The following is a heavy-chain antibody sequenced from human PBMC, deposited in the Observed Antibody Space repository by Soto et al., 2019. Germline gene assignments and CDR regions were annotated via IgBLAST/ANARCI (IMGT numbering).Heavy chain of an antibody. J-gene: IGHJ3*02. CDR1: GFTFTSYG. CDR3: ARAVERWLQWGAFDI. D-gene: IGHD5-12*01. V-gene: IGHV3-48*04. CDR2: ISSSGSTI. Sequence: GGSLRLSCAASGFTFTSYGMNWVRQAPGNGLEWVSYISSSGSTIYYADSVKGLFIIARDNAKNALYLQMNSLRAEDTAVYYCARAVERWLQWGAFDIWGQGTMVTVSS.